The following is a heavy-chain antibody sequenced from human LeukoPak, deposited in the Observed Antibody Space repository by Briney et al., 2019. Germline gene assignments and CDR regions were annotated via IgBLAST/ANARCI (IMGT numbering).Heavy chain of an antibody. CDR2: IHSSGHK. D-gene: IGHD3-22*01. Sequence: PGGSLRLSYAASGFTVSSNYLGWVRQAPGKGLEWVSVIHSSGHKHYADSVKGRFSISRDTGTNTVFLQMNSLRVGDTARYYCARGDSSGYFTYFFVHWGQGAPVTVSS. J-gene: IGHJ4*02. CDR1: GFTVSSNY. V-gene: IGHV3-66*02. CDR3: ARGDSSGYFTYFFVH.